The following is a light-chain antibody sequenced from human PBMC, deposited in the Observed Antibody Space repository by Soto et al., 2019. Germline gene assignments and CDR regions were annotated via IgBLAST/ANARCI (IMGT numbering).Light chain of an antibody. CDR3: QQSYRTPALT. Sequence: VDRVTITCRASQSISSYLNWYQEKPAKAPKLLIYAASSLQSGVPSRFSGIVSGTDFTLPIRRLQTEDFATYYGQQSYRTPALTFVGGTKVEI. CDR2: AAS. CDR1: QSISSY. J-gene: IGKJ4*01. V-gene: IGKV1-39*01.